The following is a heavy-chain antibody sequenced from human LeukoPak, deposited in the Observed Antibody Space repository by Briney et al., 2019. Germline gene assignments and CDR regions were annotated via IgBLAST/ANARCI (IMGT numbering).Heavy chain of an antibody. D-gene: IGHD3-16*01. V-gene: IGHV3-33*03. Sequence: PGRSLRLSCAASGFSFSTHGMHWVRQAPGKGLEWLAVISHDGSQKYYADSVKGRFTISRDNSKSTLFLQMYSLRAEDTATYYCAQGWDNWFDPWGQGTLVTVSS. J-gene: IGHJ5*02. CDR3: AQGWDNWFDP. CDR2: ISHDGSQK. CDR1: GFSFSTHG.